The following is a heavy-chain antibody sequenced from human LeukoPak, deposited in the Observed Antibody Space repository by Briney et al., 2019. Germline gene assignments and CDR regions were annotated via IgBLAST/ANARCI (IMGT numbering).Heavy chain of an antibody. D-gene: IGHD3-10*01. CDR3: AKDAVAPGSGGDYFDY. CDR2: ITRSGTT. Sequence: PGGSLRLSCAASGFTFSSYDMSWVRQAPGKGLEWVSVITRSGTTYYADSVKGRFTISRDNSKNTLYLQMDSLRAEDTAVYSCAKDAVAPGSGGDYFDYWGQGTLVTVSS. J-gene: IGHJ4*02. CDR1: GFTFSSYD. V-gene: IGHV3-23*01.